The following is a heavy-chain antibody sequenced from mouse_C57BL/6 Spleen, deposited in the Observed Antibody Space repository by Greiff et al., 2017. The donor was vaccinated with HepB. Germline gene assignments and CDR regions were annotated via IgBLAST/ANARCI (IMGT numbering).Heavy chain of an antibody. CDR3: ARQDDQAWFAY. CDR2: ISSGGSYT. CDR1: GFTFSSYG. D-gene: IGHD2-3*01. V-gene: IGHV5-6*01. J-gene: IGHJ3*01. Sequence: EVKLVESGGDLVKPGGSLKLSCAASGFTFSSYGMSWVRQTPDKRLEWVATISSGGSYTYYPDSVKGRFTISRGNAKNTLYLQMSSLKSEDTAMYYCARQDDQAWFAYWGQGTLVTVSA.